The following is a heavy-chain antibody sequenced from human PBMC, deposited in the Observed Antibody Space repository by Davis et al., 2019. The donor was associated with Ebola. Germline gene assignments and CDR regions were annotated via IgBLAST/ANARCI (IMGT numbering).Heavy chain of an antibody. CDR3: ARDNDYIWGSYRYDY. V-gene: IGHV3-9*01. CDR2: ISWNSGSI. D-gene: IGHD3-16*02. Sequence: SLKISCAASGFTFDDYAMHWVRQAPGKGLEWVSGISWNSGSIGYADSVKGRFTISRDNAKNSLYLQMNSLRAEDTAVYYCARDNDYIWGSYRYDYWGQGTLVTVSS. J-gene: IGHJ4*02. CDR1: GFTFDDYA.